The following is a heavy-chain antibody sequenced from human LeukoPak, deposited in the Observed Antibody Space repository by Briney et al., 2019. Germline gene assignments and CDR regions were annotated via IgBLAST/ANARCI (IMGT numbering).Heavy chain of an antibody. D-gene: IGHD3-9*01. Sequence: SQTLSLTSTVSGGSISSGGYYWSWIRQHPGKGLEWIGYIYYSGSTYYNPSLKSRVTISVDTSKNQFSLKLSSVTAADTAVYYCARVSPYYDILTGTTLGAFDIWGQGTMVTVSS. J-gene: IGHJ3*02. V-gene: IGHV4-31*03. CDR2: IYYSGST. CDR1: GGSISSGGYY. CDR3: ARVSPYYDILTGTTLGAFDI.